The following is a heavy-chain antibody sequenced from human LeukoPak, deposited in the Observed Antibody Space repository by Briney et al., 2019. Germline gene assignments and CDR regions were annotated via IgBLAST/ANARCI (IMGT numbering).Heavy chain of an antibody. CDR2: ISSNGGST. V-gene: IGHV3-64D*06. CDR1: GFTFSSYA. J-gene: IGHJ4*02. Sequence: GGSMRLSCSASGFTFSSYAMHWVRQAPGKVLECVSAISSNGGSTYYADSVKGRFTISRDNSTNTLYLQMSSLRAEDTAVYYCVGEGNYGSGSYYIPLFDYWGQGTLVTVSS. CDR3: VGEGNYGSGSYYIPLFDY. D-gene: IGHD3-10*01.